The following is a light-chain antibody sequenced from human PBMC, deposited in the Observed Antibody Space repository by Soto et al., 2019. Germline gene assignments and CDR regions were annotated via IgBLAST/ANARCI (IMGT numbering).Light chain of an antibody. CDR3: SSYTGTSTQV. CDR2: DVT. CDR1: SSDVGHYDY. J-gene: IGLJ1*01. Sequence: LTQPASVSGSPGQSITISCTGSSSDVGHYDYVSCFQQYPGRAPTLLIYDVTYRPSGVSNRFSGAKSGSTASLTISGLRTEDEANYYCSSYTGTSTQVFGTGTKVTV. V-gene: IGLV2-14*03.